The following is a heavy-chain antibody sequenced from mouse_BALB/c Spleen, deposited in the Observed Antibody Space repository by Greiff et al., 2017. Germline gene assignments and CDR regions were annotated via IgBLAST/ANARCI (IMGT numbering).Heavy chain of an antibody. J-gene: IGHJ2*01. V-gene: IGHV1S56*01. CDR2: IYPGDGST. CDR1: GYTFTSYY. D-gene: IGHD2-14*01. CDR3: RRVGRYDFAY. Sequence: QVQLQQSGPELVKPGASVKMSCKASGYTFTSYYIHWVKQRPGQGLEWIGWIYPGDGSTKYNEKFKGKTTLTADKSSSTAYMLLSSLTSEDSANYFCRRVGRYDFAYWGQGTTLTVSS.